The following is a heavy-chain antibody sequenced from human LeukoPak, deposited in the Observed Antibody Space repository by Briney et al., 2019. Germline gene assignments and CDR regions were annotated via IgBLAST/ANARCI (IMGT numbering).Heavy chain of an antibody. Sequence: PSETLSLTCTVSGGSISSSSYYWGWIRPPPGKELEWIGSIYYSGSTYYNPSLKSRVTISVDTSKNQFSLKLSSVTAADTAVYYCARRWYCSSTSCYFPGAFDIWGQGTMVTVSS. D-gene: IGHD2-2*01. CDR2: IYYSGST. V-gene: IGHV4-39*01. CDR1: GGSISSSSYY. J-gene: IGHJ3*02. CDR3: ARRWYCSSTSCYFPGAFDI.